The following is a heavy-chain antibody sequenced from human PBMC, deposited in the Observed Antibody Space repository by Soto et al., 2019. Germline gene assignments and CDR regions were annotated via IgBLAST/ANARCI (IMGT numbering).Heavy chain of an antibody. CDR3: ARGHQYFHP. CDR2: ISRSDNTV. Sequence: SLRLSCAASGFTFSDYYMSWIRQAPGKGLECISYISRSDNTVYYADSVEGRFTISRDNAKNSLYLQMNSLRAEDTAVYYCARGHQYFHPWGQGTLVTVSS. J-gene: IGHJ1*01. CDR1: GFTFSDYY. D-gene: IGHD2-2*01. V-gene: IGHV3-11*01.